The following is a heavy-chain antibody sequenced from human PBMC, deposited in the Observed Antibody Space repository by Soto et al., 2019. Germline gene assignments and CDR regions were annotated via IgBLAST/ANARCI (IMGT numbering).Heavy chain of an antibody. CDR3: AHRYGGNYYRWYFDS. J-gene: IGHJ4*02. CDR1: GFSLSTSGAG. V-gene: IGHV2-5*01. D-gene: IGHD1-26*01. CDR2: ISWKDEK. Sequence: QITLKESGPTLVKPTQTLTVTCTFSGFSLSTSGAGVGWIRQSPGKAPEWLALISWKDEKRYNPGLKSRLTITKDTSKHQVVLTRTKSDPVDTATYFCAHRYGGNYYRWYFDSWGQGTLVTVSS.